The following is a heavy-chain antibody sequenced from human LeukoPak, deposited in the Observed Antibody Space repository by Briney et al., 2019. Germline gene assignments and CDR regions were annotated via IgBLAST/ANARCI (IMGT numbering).Heavy chain of an antibody. CDR1: GFTFGAHW. J-gene: IGHJ4*02. D-gene: IGHD1-7*01. CDR2: INSDGRTT. CDR3: VAGQNYRFDY. Sequence: GGSLRLSCAASGFTFGAHWMHWVRQTPGKVLVWVSRINSDGRTTAYADSVKGRFTISSDNSKNTLFLEMNNLRAEDTAVYYCVAGQNYRFDYWGQGTLVTVPS. V-gene: IGHV3-74*01.